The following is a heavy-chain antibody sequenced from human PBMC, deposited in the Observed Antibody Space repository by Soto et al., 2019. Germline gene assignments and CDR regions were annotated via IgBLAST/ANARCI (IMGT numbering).Heavy chain of an antibody. CDR2: IYFAGST. Sequence: PSETLSLTCTVSGGSISSSSYYWSWIRQHPGKGLEWIGYIYFAGSTTYNPSLKSRVTISLGASKNRFSLRLTSVTAADTAVYYCARLGAYFQALDSWGQGTLVTVSS. V-gene: IGHV4-61*05. CDR1: GGSISSSSYY. CDR3: ARLGAYFQALDS. J-gene: IGHJ4*02. D-gene: IGHD3-16*01.